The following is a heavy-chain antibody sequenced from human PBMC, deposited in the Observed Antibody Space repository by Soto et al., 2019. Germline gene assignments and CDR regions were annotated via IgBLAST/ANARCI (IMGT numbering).Heavy chain of an antibody. V-gene: IGHV3-23*01. CDR2: ISGSGGST. Sequence: EVQLLESGGGLVQPGGSLRLSCAASGFTFSSYAMSWVRQAPGKGLEWVSGISGSGGSTYYADSVKGRFTISRDNSKNTLYLQMNSLRAEDTAVYYCAKAGAGIAALRGYFDYWVQGTLVTVSS. CDR3: AKAGAGIAALRGYFDY. D-gene: IGHD6-6*01. CDR1: GFTFSSYA. J-gene: IGHJ4*02.